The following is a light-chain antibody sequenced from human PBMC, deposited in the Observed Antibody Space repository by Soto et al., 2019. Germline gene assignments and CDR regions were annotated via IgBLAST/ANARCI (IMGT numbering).Light chain of an antibody. CDR1: SGHSNYA. J-gene: IGLJ2*01. Sequence: QLVLTQSPSASASLGASVKLTCTLSSGHSNYAIAWHQQQSEKGPRYLMKLNSDGSHSKGDGIPDRSSGSSSGAARYLTISSLQSEDEADYYCQNWGSGIVVFGGGTKVTVL. V-gene: IGLV4-69*01. CDR2: LNSDGSH. CDR3: QNWGSGIVV.